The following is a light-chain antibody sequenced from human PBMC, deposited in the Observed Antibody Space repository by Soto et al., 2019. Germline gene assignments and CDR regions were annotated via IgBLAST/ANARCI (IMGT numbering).Light chain of an antibody. V-gene: IGKV1-27*01. CDR1: QGISNY. J-gene: IGKJ1*01. Sequence: MQMSQCPSSRSASLGDRVRITWRGGQGISNYLAWYQQKPGKVPKLLIYAASTLQSGVPSRFSGSGSGTDVTLTISSLQTEDGATYYCQKSNSAPRTFGQGTKVDI. CDR3: QKSNSAPRT. CDR2: AAS.